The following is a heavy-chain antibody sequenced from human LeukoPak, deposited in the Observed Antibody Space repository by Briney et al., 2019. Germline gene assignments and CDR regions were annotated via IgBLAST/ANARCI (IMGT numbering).Heavy chain of an antibody. Sequence: GESLRLSRAASALTFTSLSMSWVRHALGEGLGWVSVISNGGAGTYYADTVKGRCTISRDNSKSPLYQQMSSLRAEDTAVYYCAKDHGTNVYDPFDYWGEGTLVTVSS. CDR3: AKDHGTNVYDPFDY. CDR2: ISNGGAGT. D-gene: IGHD2-8*01. CDR1: ALTFTSLS. V-gene: IGHV3-23*01. J-gene: IGHJ4*02.